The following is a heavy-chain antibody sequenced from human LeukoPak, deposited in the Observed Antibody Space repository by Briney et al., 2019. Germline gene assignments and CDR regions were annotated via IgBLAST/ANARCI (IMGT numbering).Heavy chain of an antibody. V-gene: IGHV3-7*04. CDR1: GFTFSDYS. D-gene: IGHD3-16*01. CDR2: IKEDGSEK. Sequence: GGSLRLSCAASGFTFSDYSMNWVRQAPGKGLEWVANIKEDGSEKYYVDSVKGRFTISRDNAKNSLYLQMNSLRGEDTAVYYCARLRGGSYFDYWGQGTLVTVSS. CDR3: ARLRGGSYFDY. J-gene: IGHJ4*02.